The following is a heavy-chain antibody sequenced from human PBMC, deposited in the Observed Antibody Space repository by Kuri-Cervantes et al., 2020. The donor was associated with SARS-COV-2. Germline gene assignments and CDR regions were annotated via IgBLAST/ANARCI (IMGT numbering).Heavy chain of an antibody. CDR3: AWTRYSNLYCYYGMDV. Sequence: SVKVSCKASGGTFSSYAISWVRQAPGQGLEWMGGIIPIFGTANYAQKFQGRVTITADESTSTAYMELSSLRSEDTAVYYCAWTRYSNLYCYYGMDVWGQGTTVTVSS. CDR1: GGTFSSYA. V-gene: IGHV1-69*13. CDR2: IIPIFGTA. J-gene: IGHJ6*02. D-gene: IGHD4-11*01.